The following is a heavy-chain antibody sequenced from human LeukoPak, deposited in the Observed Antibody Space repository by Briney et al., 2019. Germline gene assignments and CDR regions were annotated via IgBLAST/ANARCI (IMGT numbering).Heavy chain of an antibody. CDR1: GFTFSSYS. Sequence: TTGGSLRLSCAASGFTFSSYSMNWVRQAPGKGLEWASSISSSSSYIYYADSVKGRFTISRDNAKNSLYLQMNSLRAEDTAVYYCARDLMGYYFDYWGQGTLVTVSS. D-gene: IGHD2-8*01. CDR2: ISSSSSYI. CDR3: ARDLMGYYFDY. J-gene: IGHJ4*02. V-gene: IGHV3-21*01.